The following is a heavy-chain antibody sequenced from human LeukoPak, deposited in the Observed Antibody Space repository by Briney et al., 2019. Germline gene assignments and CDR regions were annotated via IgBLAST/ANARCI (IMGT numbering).Heavy chain of an antibody. CDR1: GFTFSSYG. Sequence: PGGSLRLSCAASGFTFSSYGMHWVRQAPGKGLEWVAVIWYDGSNKYYADSVKGRFTISRDNSKNTLYLQMNSLRAEDTAVYYCAKMEHFGVAFNYFDYWGQGTLVTVSS. D-gene: IGHD3-3*01. V-gene: IGHV3-33*06. J-gene: IGHJ4*02. CDR3: AKMEHFGVAFNYFDY. CDR2: IWYDGSNK.